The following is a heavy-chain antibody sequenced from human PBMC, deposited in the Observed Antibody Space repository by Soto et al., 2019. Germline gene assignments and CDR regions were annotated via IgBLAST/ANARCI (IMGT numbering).Heavy chain of an antibody. J-gene: IGHJ6*02. Sequence: QVQLVQSGAEVKKPGASVKVSCKASGYTFTGYYMHWVRQAPGQGLEWMGWINPNSGGTNYAQKFQGRVTMTRDTSISTAYMELSRLRSDDTAVYYCAREGSTSPITPSLESYYYYYGMDVWGQGTTVTVSS. CDR2: INPNSGGT. V-gene: IGHV1-2*02. D-gene: IGHD2-2*01. CDR3: AREGSTSPITPSLESYYYYYGMDV. CDR1: GYTFTGYY.